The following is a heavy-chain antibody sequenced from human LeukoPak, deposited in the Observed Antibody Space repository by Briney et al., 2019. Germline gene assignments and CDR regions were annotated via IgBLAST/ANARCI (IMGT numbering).Heavy chain of an antibody. V-gene: IGHV3-48*03. Sequence: PGGSLRLSCAASGFTFSNYEMNWVRQAPGKGLEWVPYISSSGSTIYYADSVKGRFTISRDNAKNSLYLQMNSLRAEDTAVYFCARRLGTAMGKRVFDYWGQGTLVTVSS. CDR2: ISSSGSTI. D-gene: IGHD5-18*01. CDR3: ARRLGTAMGKRVFDY. CDR1: GFTFSNYE. J-gene: IGHJ4*02.